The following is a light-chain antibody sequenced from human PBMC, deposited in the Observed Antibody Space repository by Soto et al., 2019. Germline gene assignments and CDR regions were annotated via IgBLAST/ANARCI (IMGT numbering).Light chain of an antibody. J-gene: IGKJ3*01. Sequence: DVVMTQSPLSLPVTLGQPASISCRSSQSLVYSDGNTYLNWFQQRPGQSPRRLIYKVSNWDSGVPDRFRGSWSGTDFTLKISRVEAEDVGVSYCMQATHWPPRGPFTFGPGTKVDIK. CDR2: KVS. V-gene: IGKV2D-30*01. CDR3: MQATHWPPRGPFT. CDR1: QSLVYSDGNTY.